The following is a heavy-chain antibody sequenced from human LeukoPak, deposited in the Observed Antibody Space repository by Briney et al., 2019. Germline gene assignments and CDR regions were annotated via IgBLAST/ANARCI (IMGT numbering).Heavy chain of an antibody. Sequence: QVQLQESGPGLVKPSQTLSLTCTVSGGSITSGSYYWCWFRQPAGKGLGWIGRIYTSGSTDYNPSLKSRVTISADTSKNQFSLKLSSVTAADTAVYYCARALSGSYGYDYWGQGTLVTVSS. CDR1: GGSITSGSYY. CDR3: ARALSGSYGYDY. CDR2: IYTSGST. J-gene: IGHJ4*02. V-gene: IGHV4-61*02. D-gene: IGHD1-26*01.